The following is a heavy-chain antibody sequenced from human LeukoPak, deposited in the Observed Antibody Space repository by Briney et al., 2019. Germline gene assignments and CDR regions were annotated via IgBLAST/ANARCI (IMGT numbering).Heavy chain of an antibody. Sequence: PSETLSLTCTVSGGSISSSSYYWGWIRQPPGKGLEWIGSIYYSGSTYYNPSLKSRVTISVDTSKNQFSLKLSSVTAADTAVYYCARARSSWKRTNWFDPWGQGTLVTVSS. D-gene: IGHD1-1*01. V-gene: IGHV4-39*07. CDR1: GGSISSSSYY. CDR3: ARARSSWKRTNWFDP. CDR2: IYYSGST. J-gene: IGHJ5*02.